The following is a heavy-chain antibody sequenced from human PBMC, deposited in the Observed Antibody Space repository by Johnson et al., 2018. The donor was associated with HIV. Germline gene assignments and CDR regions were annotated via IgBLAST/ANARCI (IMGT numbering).Heavy chain of an antibody. CDR1: GFTFGSYV. V-gene: IGHV3-33*03. J-gene: IGHJ3*02. CDR3: AKDIASGYTNGGTLDI. CDR2: IWYAGSNK. D-gene: IGHD6-19*01. Sequence: QVQLVESGGGLVQPGGSLRLSCAASGFTFGSYVMSWVRQAPGKGLEWVAVIWYAGSNKNYSDSVKGRVTFSRDNAKNSLYLKMNSLRAEDTAVYYCAKDIASGYTNGGTLDIWGQGTMVTVSS.